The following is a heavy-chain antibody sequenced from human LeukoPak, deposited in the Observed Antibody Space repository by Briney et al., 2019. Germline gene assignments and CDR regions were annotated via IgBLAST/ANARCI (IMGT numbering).Heavy chain of an antibody. V-gene: IGHV1-2*02. CDR2: INPNSGGT. Sequence: GASVKVSCKASGYTFTGYYMHWVRQAPGQGLEWMGWINPNSGGTNYAQKFQGRVTMTRDTSISTAYMELSRRRSDDTAVYYCARYLVGATGGADYWGQGTLVTVSS. CDR3: ARYLVGATGGADY. D-gene: IGHD1-26*01. J-gene: IGHJ4*02. CDR1: GYTFTGYY.